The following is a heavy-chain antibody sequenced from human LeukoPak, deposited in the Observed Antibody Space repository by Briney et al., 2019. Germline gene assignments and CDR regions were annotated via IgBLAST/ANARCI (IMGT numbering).Heavy chain of an antibody. J-gene: IGHJ4*02. CDR3: ARHGKGTPFDY. CDR1: GGSISTYY. Sequence: PSETLSLTCTVSGGSISTYYWSWIRQPPGKGLEWIGEINHSGSTNYNPSLKSRVTISVDTSKNQFSLKLSSVTAADTAVYYCARHGKGTPFDYWGQGTLVTVSS. D-gene: IGHD1-26*01. CDR2: INHSGST. V-gene: IGHV4-34*01.